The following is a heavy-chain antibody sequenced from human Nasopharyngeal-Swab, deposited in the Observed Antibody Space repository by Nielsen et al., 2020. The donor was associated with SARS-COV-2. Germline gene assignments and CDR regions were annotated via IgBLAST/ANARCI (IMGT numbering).Heavy chain of an antibody. CDR3: VRATNLGGSLWVPDY. D-gene: IGHD5-12*01. CDR2: INDDGRDT. J-gene: IGHJ4*02. Sequence: GESLKISCAASGFTFSSYWMHWVRQAPGKGLVWVSRINDDGRDTIYADSVKGRFTISRDNAKNTLYLQMNSLRAEDTAVYYRVRATNLGGSLWVPDYWGQGTLVTVSS. V-gene: IGHV3-74*01. CDR1: GFTFSSYW.